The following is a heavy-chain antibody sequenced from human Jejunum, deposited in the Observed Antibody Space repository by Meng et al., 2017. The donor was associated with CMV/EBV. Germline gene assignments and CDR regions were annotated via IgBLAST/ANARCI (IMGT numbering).Heavy chain of an antibody. CDR2: IREDGSRK. CDR3: ATEYSSSPGVVLGDAFHI. Sequence: TYGMNWVRQVSGKGLEWVAFIREDGSRKFYAASVKGRFTISRDNSKNTLYVQMNSLRDEDTAVYYCATEYSSSPGVVLGDAFHIWGQGTVVTVSS. J-gene: IGHJ3*02. CDR1: TYG. V-gene: IGHV3-30*02. D-gene: IGHD6-6*01.